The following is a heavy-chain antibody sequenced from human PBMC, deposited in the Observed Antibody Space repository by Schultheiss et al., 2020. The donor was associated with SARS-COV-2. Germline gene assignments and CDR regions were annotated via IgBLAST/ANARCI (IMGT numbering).Heavy chain of an antibody. Sequence: GGSLRLSCAASGFTFDDYAMHWVRQAPGKGLEWVSGISWNSGSIGYADSVKGRFTISRDNAKNSLYLQMNSLRAEDTALYYCAKDRWELLLYYFDYWGQGTLVTVSS. J-gene: IGHJ4*02. D-gene: IGHD1-26*01. V-gene: IGHV3-9*01. CDR2: ISWNSGSI. CDR3: AKDRWELLLYYFDY. CDR1: GFTFDDYA.